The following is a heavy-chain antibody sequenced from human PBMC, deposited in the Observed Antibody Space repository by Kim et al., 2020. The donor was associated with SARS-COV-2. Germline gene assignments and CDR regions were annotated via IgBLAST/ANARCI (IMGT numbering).Heavy chain of an antibody. CDR2: ISSSSTI. J-gene: IGHJ4*02. V-gene: IGHV3-48*02. CDR3: ARASSSWKYDY. D-gene: IGHD6-13*01. Sequence: GGSLRLSCAASGFTFSSYSMNWVRQAPGKGLEWVSYISSSSTIYYADSVKGRFTISRDNAKNSLYLQMNSLRDEDTAVYYCARASSSWKYDYWGQGTLVTVSS. CDR1: GFTFSSYS.